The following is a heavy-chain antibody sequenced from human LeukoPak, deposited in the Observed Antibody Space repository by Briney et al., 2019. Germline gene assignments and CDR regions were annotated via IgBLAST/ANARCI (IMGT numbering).Heavy chain of an antibody. CDR1: GFTFSSYA. V-gene: IGHV3-23*01. CDR2: ISGSGGST. CDR3: ARCTMVRGVQ. Sequence: PGGSLRLSCAASGFTFSSYAMSWVRQAPGKGLEWVSAISGSGGSTYYADSVKGRFTISRDNAKNSLYLQMNSLRAEDTAVYYCARCTMVRGVQWGQGTLVTVSS. D-gene: IGHD3-10*01. J-gene: IGHJ4*02.